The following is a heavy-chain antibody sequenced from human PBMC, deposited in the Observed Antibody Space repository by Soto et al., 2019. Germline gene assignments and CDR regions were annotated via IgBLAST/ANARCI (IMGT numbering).Heavy chain of an antibody. D-gene: IGHD2-21*01. Sequence: SETLSLTXTVSGGSISSYYWSWIRQPPGKGLEWIGYIYYSGSTNCNPSLKSRVTISVDTSKNQFSLKLSSVTAADTAVYYCARDPRFRGHDAFDIWGQGTMVTVSS. J-gene: IGHJ3*02. V-gene: IGHV4-59*01. CDR2: IYYSGST. CDR1: GGSISSYY. CDR3: ARDPRFRGHDAFDI.